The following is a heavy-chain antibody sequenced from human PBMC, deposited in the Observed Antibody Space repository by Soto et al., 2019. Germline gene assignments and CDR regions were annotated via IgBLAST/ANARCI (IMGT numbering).Heavy chain of an antibody. V-gene: IGHV4-30-4*01. CDR3: ARRYGPRAFDV. D-gene: IGHD3-9*01. CDR1: GGSISNGDSY. CDR2: IYYSGTT. J-gene: IGHJ3*01. Sequence: SETLSLTCTVSGGSISNGDSYWSWVRQSPGKGLEWIGYIYYSGTTYYNSSLRSRVTISVDTSRSQFSLNLHSVTAADTVVYYCARRYGPRAFDVWGQGTMVTVSS.